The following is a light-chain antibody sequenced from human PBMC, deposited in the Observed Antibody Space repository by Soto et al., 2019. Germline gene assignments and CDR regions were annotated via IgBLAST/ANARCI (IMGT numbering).Light chain of an antibody. CDR1: SGDVGGYNY. CDR2: GVS. Sequence: QSVLTQPASVSGSPGQSITISCTGTSGDVGGYNYVSWYQQHPGKAPKLMISGVSNRPSGVSNRFSGSKSGNTASLTISGLQTEDEADYYCISYTTSVTYVFGTGTKVTV. V-gene: IGLV2-14*01. CDR3: ISYTTSVTYV. J-gene: IGLJ1*01.